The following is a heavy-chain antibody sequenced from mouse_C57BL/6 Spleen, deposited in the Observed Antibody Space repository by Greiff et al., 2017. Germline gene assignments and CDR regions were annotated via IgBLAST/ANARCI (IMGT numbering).Heavy chain of an antibody. D-gene: IGHD1-1*01. V-gene: IGHV1-69*01. J-gene: IGHJ3*01. CDR2: IDPSDSYT. CDR1: GYTFTSYW. CDR3: ARDGSRAY. Sequence: VQLQQPGAELVMPGASVKLSCKASGYTFTSYWMHWVKQRPGQGLEWIGEIDPSDSYTNYNQKFKGKSTLTVDKYSSTAYVQLSSLTSEAAAVYYCARDGSRAYWGQGTLVTVSA.